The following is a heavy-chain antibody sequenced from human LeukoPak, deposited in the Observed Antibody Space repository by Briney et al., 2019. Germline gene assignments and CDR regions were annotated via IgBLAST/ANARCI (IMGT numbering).Heavy chain of an antibody. J-gene: IGHJ4*02. Sequence: GGSLRLSCAASGFTFSSYAMSWVRQAPGKGLEWVSAISGSGGSTYYADSVKGRFTISRDNSKNTLYLQMNSLRAEDTAEYYCAKDHGELRFLEWLFPVYFDYWGQGTLVTVSS. CDR1: GFTFSSYA. V-gene: IGHV3-23*01. CDR3: AKDHGELRFLEWLFPVYFDY. D-gene: IGHD3-3*01. CDR2: ISGSGGST.